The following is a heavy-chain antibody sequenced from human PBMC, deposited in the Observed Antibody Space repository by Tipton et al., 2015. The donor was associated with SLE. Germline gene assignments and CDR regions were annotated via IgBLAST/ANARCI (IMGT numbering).Heavy chain of an antibody. CDR3: ARGVGATAPFDY. CDR2: INPNSGGT. Sequence: QLVQSGAEVKKPGASVKVSCKASGYTFTSYGISWVRQAPGQGLEWMGWINPNSGGTNYAQKFQGRVTMTRDTSISTAYMELSRLKSDDTAVYYCARGVGATAPFDYWGQGTLVTVSS. CDR1: GYTFTSYG. V-gene: IGHV1-2*02. D-gene: IGHD1-26*01. J-gene: IGHJ4*02.